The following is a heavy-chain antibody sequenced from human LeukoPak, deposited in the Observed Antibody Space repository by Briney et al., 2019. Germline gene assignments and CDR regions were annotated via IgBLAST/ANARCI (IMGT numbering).Heavy chain of an antibody. D-gene: IGHD5-12*01. CDR1: GASFSTYA. V-gene: IGHV1-69*05. CDR3: ARGRNIAAPGGGDLDY. CDR2: IIPIFGTT. Sequence: SVKVSCKASGASFSTYAVSWVRQVPGQGLEWMGRIIPIFGTTKYAQKFQGRVTITTDESTTTGYMELSSLESEDTAVYYCARGRNIAAPGGGDLDYWGQGTLVTVSS. J-gene: IGHJ4*02.